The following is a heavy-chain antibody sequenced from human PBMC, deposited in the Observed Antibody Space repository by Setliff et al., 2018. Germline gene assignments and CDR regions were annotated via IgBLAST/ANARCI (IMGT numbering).Heavy chain of an antibody. CDR2: IYHSGGT. Sequence: SETLSLTFTVSGDSINNYYWTWIRQPPGKGLEWIGYIYHSGGTNYNPSLKSRVTISVDTSKKQFSLNLSSVTAADTAVYYCARGQATSSRSSLVYWGQGILVTVSS. CDR1: GDSINNYY. CDR3: ARGQATSSRSSLVY. J-gene: IGHJ4*02. V-gene: IGHV4-59*01. D-gene: IGHD6-6*01.